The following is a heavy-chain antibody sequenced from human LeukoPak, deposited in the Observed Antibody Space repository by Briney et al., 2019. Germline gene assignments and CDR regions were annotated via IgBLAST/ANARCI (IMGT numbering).Heavy chain of an antibody. V-gene: IGHV3-7*01. CDR3: ARSPERVATTHTHYFDS. Sequence: GGSLRLSCVASGFTFSSRDWMTWVRQAPGKGLEWVANIKQDGSEKNYVDSVKGRFTISRDNAKNSVDLQMNSLRAEDTAVYYCARSPERVATTHTHYFDSWGQGTLVTVSS. CDR2: IKQDGSEK. CDR1: GFTFSSRDW. D-gene: IGHD1-26*01. J-gene: IGHJ4*02.